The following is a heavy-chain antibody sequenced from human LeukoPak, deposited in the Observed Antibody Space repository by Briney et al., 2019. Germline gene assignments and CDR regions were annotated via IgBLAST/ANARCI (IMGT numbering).Heavy chain of an antibody. CDR3: ARDGAATVTTLPGLRFQTNNNGEGMDV. J-gene: IGHJ6*02. CDR1: GGSFSGYY. CDR2: INHSGST. Sequence: SETLSLTCAVYGGSFSGYYWSWIRQPPGKGLEWIGEINHSGSTNYNPSLKSRVTISVDTSKNQFSLKLSSVTAADTAVYYCARDGAATVTTLPGLRFQTNNNGEGMDVWGQGTTVTVSS. D-gene: IGHD4-17*01. V-gene: IGHV4-34*01.